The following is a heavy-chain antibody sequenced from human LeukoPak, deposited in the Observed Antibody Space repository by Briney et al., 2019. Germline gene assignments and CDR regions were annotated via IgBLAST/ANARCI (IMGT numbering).Heavy chain of an antibody. CDR1: GYTFTRHY. CDR2: INPGGSWT. D-gene: IGHD3-22*01. V-gene: IGHV1-46*01. Sequence: ASVKVSCKASGYTFTRHYMHWVRQAPGQGLEWMGVINPGGSWTSYAQKFQGRVTMTRDMSTSTDYMELSRLRSDDTAVYYCAREDPSSGYSDEALDPWGQGTLVTVSS. J-gene: IGHJ5*02. CDR3: AREDPSSGYSDEALDP.